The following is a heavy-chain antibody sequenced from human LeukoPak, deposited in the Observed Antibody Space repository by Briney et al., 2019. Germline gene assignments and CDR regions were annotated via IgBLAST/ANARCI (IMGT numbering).Heavy chain of an antibody. CDR1: GFTFSSYS. V-gene: IGHV3-48*04. CDR3: ASGEQLQDKPFDY. CDR2: ISSSGSTI. D-gene: IGHD6-13*01. J-gene: IGHJ4*02. Sequence: GGSLRLSCAASGFTFSSYSMNWVRQAPGKGLEWVSYISSSGSTIYYADSVKGRFTIYRDNAKNSLYLQINSLRAEDTAVYYCASGEQLQDKPFDYWGQGTLVTVSS.